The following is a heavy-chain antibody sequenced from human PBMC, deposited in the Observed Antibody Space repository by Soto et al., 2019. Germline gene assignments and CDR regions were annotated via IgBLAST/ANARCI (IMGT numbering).Heavy chain of an antibody. CDR3: AKDFKISGGHYGSLNYYYGMDV. V-gene: IGHV3-30*18. CDR2: ISYDGILK. Sequence: GGSLRLSCAASGFILSSSAMSWVRQAPGKGLEWVAIISYDGILKYYADPVKGRFTISRDTSKSALYLQMNSLRPEDTAVYYCAKDFKISGGHYGSLNYYYGMDVWGQGTTVTVSS. J-gene: IGHJ6*02. D-gene: IGHD3-10*01. CDR1: GFILSSSA.